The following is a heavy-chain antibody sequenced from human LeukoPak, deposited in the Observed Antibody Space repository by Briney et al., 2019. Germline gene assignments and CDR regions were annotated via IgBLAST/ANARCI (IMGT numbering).Heavy chain of an antibody. V-gene: IGHV3-23*01. J-gene: IGHJ4*02. CDR1: GFIFSNYG. D-gene: IGHD3-16*01. CDR3: ARDGGNPDY. CDR2: ISASGSAT. Sequence: GALRLSCAASGFIFSNYGMNWVRQAPGKGLEWVAAISASGSATSYADSVRGRFTISRDNSKSTTYLQMNSLRAEDTAVFYCARDGGNPDYWGQGTLVTVSS.